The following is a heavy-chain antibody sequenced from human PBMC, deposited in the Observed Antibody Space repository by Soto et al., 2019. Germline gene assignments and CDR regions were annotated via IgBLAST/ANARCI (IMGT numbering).Heavy chain of an antibody. J-gene: IGHJ6*02. CDR2: ISYDGSNK. CDR1: GFTFSSYG. V-gene: IGHV3-30*03. CDR3: AREGDVPYYYYGMDV. D-gene: IGHD2-21*02. Sequence: GGSLRLSCAASGFTFSSYGMHWVRQAPGKGLEWVAVISYDGSNKYYADSVKVQDRVTMTTDTSTSTVYLELRSLRFDDTAVYYCAREGDVPYYYYGMDVWGQGTTVTVSS.